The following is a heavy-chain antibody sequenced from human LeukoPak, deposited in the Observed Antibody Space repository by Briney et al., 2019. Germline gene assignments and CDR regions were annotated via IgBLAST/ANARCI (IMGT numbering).Heavy chain of an antibody. CDR1: GGSFNNYY. Sequence: ASETLSLTCAVYGGSFNNYYWSWIRQPPGKGLEWIGEINHSGSTNYNPSLKSRVTISVDTSKSQFSLKLSSVTAADTAVYYCARQVIEWLSGRAAAGNFNWFDPWGQGTLVTVSS. CDR3: ARQVIEWLSGRAAAGNFNWFDP. J-gene: IGHJ5*02. CDR2: INHSGST. V-gene: IGHV4-34*01. D-gene: IGHD6-13*01.